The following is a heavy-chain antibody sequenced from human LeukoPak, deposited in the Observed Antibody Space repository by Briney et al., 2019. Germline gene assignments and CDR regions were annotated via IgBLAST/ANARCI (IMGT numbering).Heavy chain of an antibody. D-gene: IGHD2-21*02. J-gene: IGHJ6*02. CDR3: ARGASTAAKYGMDV. CDR1: GFTFSNYA. CDR2: IAYDGSST. V-gene: IGHV3-30*04. Sequence: GGSLRLSCAASGFTFSNYAIHCVRQAPGKGLEWVAVIAYDGSSTVYADSVKGRFTISGDNSKNTLYLQMNSLRTEDTAVYYCARGASTAAKYGMDVWGRGTAVTVSS.